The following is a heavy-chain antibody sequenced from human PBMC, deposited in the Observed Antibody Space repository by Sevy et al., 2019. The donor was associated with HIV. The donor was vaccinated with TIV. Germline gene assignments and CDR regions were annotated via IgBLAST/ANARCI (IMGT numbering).Heavy chain of an antibody. Sequence: GGSLRLSCAASGFRFSDYGMHWVRQAPGKGLEWVSLIRFDGSRKYIADSVKGRFTISRDKVKDTLYLQMNSLRPEDTAVYYGAKDHYDYRSGYYGYYGMDVWGQGTTVTVSS. CDR3: AKDHYDYRSGYYGYYGMDV. D-gene: IGHD3-3*01. J-gene: IGHJ6*02. V-gene: IGHV3-30*02. CDR2: IRFDGSRK. CDR1: GFRFSDYG.